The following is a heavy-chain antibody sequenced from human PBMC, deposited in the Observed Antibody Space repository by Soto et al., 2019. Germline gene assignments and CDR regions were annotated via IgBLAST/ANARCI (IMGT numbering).Heavy chain of an antibody. CDR1: GGSTSXDNY. Sequence: PSETLSLTCTVSGGSTSXDNYWSWIRQPPGKGLEWIGHIYYSGNTDYNPSLKSRLAISIDTSKNQFSLKLSSVTAADTAVYFCAREGGESSDGLYYFDSWGQGSLVTVSS. D-gene: IGHD3-16*01. CDR2: IYYSGNT. CDR3: AREGGESSDGLYYFDS. V-gene: IGHV4-30-4*01. J-gene: IGHJ4*02.